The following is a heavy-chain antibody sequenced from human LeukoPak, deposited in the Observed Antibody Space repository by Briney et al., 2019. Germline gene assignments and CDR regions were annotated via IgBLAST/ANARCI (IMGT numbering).Heavy chain of an antibody. V-gene: IGHV1-69*13. Sequence: GASVKVSCKASGGTFSSYAISWVRQAPGQGLEWMGGIIPIFGTANYAQKFQGRVTITADESTSTAYMELSSLRSEDTAVYYCARGDKIGPYYYYMDVWGKGTTVTVSS. CDR3: ARGDKIGPYYYYMDV. CDR1: GGTFSSYA. D-gene: IGHD3-22*01. J-gene: IGHJ6*03. CDR2: IIPIFGTA.